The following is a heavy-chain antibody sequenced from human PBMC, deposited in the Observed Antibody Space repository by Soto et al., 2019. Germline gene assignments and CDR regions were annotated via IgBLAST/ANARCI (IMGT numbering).Heavy chain of an antibody. Sequence: GGSLRLSCAASGFTFTRYSMNWVRQAPGKGLEWVSSISSTTNYIYYGDSMKGRFTISRDNAKNSLYLEMNSLRAEDTAVYYCARESEDLTSNFDYWGQGTPVPVSP. CDR3: ARESEDLTSNFDY. J-gene: IGHJ4*02. CDR2: ISSTTNYI. CDR1: GFTFTRYS. V-gene: IGHV3-21*06.